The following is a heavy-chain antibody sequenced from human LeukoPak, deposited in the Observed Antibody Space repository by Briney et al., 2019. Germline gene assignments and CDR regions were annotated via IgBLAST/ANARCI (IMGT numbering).Heavy chain of an antibody. D-gene: IGHD1-1*01. J-gene: IGHJ4*02. CDR3: ARASNDYFDY. Sequence: GGSPRLSCAASGFTFSSYSMNWVRQAPGKGLEWVSSISSSSSYIYYADSVKGRFTISRDNAKNSLYLQMNSLRAEDTAVYYCARASNDYFDYWGQGTLVTVSS. CDR2: ISSSSSYI. CDR1: GFTFSSYS. V-gene: IGHV3-21*01.